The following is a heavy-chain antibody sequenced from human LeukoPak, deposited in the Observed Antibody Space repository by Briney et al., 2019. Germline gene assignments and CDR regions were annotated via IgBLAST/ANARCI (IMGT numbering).Heavy chain of an antibody. CDR3: VRGPNDSDHDFDY. J-gene: IGHJ4*02. CDR1: SGSFNDHY. CDR2: IDHSGST. D-gene: IGHD1-14*01. Sequence: SETLSLTCSVYSGSFNDHYWSWIRLSPGKGLEWIGQIDHSGSTAYTSSLKSRVTMSVDPSKNQFSLRLISVTDADTAVYYCVRGPNDSDHDFDYWGQGTLVTVSS. V-gene: IGHV4-34*01.